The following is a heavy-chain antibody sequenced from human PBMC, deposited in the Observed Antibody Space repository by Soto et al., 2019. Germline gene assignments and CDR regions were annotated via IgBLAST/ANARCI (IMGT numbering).Heavy chain of an antibody. CDR1: GYALSSLR. J-gene: IGHJ5*02. Sequence: GGALKNSCSGSGYALSSLRVARGGPMPGEGLEWMGLIYPGDSDTRYSPSFQGQVTISADKSITTAYLQWSSLKASDTAMYYCARGYCTTTICDPWFDPWGQGTLVTVSS. D-gene: IGHD2-2*01. V-gene: IGHV5-51*01. CDR3: ARGYCTTTICDPWFDP. CDR2: IYPGDSDT.